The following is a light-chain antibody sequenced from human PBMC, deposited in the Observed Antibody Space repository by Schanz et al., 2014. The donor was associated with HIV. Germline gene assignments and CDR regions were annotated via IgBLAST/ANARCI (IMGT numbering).Light chain of an antibody. J-gene: IGLJ3*02. CDR1: SSDVGADNS. V-gene: IGLV2-14*03. CDR3: SSSSTNTCV. CDR2: DVS. Sequence: QSALTQPASVSGSPGQSITISCTGTSSDVGADNSVSWYQQHPGRAPKLIIYDVSNRPSGVSNRFSGSKSGNTASLTISGLQAEDEAEYYCSSSSTNTCVFGGGTKLTVL.